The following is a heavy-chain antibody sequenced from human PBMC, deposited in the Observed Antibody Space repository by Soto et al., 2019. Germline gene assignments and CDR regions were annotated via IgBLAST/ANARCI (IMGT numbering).Heavy chain of an antibody. CDR2: INSDGSST. CDR1: GFTFSSYC. D-gene: IGHD4-17*01. Sequence: GGSLRLSCAASGFTFSSYCMHWVRQAPGKGLVWVSRINSDGSSTSYADSVKGRFTISRDNAKNTLYLQMNSLRAEDTAVYYCARPGHYGDYEVAGPEYFQHWGQGTLVTVSS. V-gene: IGHV3-74*01. CDR3: ARPGHYGDYEVAGPEYFQH. J-gene: IGHJ1*01.